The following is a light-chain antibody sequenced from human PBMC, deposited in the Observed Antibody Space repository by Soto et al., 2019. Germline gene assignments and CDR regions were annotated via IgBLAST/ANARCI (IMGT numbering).Light chain of an antibody. CDR3: AAWDDSLTAWV. Sequence: QLVLTQPPSASGTPGQRVTISRSGSNSNIGGNSVNWYQQLPLRAPKLLIYSNNQRPSGVPDRFSGSKSGTSASMAISGVRSEDEADYYCAAWDDSLTAWVFGGGTQLTVL. J-gene: IGLJ3*02. V-gene: IGLV1-47*02. CDR2: SNN. CDR1: NSNIGGNS.